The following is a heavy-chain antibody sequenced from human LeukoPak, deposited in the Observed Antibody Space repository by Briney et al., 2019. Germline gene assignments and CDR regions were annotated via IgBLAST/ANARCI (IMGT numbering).Heavy chain of an antibody. CDR1: GYTFTSYG. V-gene: IGHV1-69*06. D-gene: IGHD2-21*02. J-gene: IGHJ4*02. CDR3: ARFIVVVTAMDY. Sequence: SVKVSCKASGYTFTSYGISWVRQAPGQGLEWMGGIIPIFGTANYAQKFQGRVTITADKSTSTAYMELRSLRSDDTAVYYCARFIVVVTAMDYWGQGTLVTVSS. CDR2: IIPIFGTA.